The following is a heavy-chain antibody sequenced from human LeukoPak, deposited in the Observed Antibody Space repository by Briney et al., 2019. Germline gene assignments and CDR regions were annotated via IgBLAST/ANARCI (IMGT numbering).Heavy chain of an antibody. CDR3: ARTRRVSSSGLDLDY. CDR2: INHSGST. CDR1: GGSFSGYC. Sequence: PSETLSLTCAVYGGSFSGYCWSWIRKPPGKGLEWIWEINHSGSTNYNPSLKSRVTISVDTSKNQFSLKLSSVTAADTAVYYCARTRRVSSSGLDLDYWGQGTLVTVSS. V-gene: IGHV4-34*01. D-gene: IGHD6-19*01. J-gene: IGHJ4*02.